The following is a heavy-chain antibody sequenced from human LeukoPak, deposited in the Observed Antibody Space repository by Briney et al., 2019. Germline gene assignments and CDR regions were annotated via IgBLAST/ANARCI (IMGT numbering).Heavy chain of an antibody. V-gene: IGHV4-34*01. Sequence: PSETLSLTCAVYGGSFSGYYWSWIRQPPGKGLEWIGEINHSGSTNYNPSLKSRVTISVDTSKNQFSLKLSSVTAADTAVYYCARSGAPLLDYWGQGTLVTVSS. CDR3: ARSGAPLLDY. CDR1: GGSFSGYY. D-gene: IGHD3-10*01. J-gene: IGHJ4*02. CDR2: INHSGST.